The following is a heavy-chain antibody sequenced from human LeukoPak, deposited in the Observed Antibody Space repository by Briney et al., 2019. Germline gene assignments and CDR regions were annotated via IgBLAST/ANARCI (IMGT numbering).Heavy chain of an antibody. CDR1: GGSFSGYY. Sequence: SETLSLTCAVYGGSFSGYYWSWIRQPPGKGLEWIGEINHSGSTNYNPSLKSRVTISVDTSKNQFSLKLSSVTAADTAVYYCARDRYYDLWSDLSGSYYYYYMDVWGKGTTVTVSS. CDR2: INHSGST. D-gene: IGHD3-3*01. CDR3: ARDRYYDLWSDLSGSYYYYYMDV. J-gene: IGHJ6*03. V-gene: IGHV4-34*01.